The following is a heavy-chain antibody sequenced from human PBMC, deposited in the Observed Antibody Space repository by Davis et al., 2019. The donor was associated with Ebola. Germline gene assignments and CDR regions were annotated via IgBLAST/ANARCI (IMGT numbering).Heavy chain of an antibody. J-gene: IGHJ4*02. V-gene: IGHV3-48*02. Sequence: GESLKTSCAASGFTFSSYSMTWVRQAPGKGLEWISYIGRGSSPIYYADSVKSRFTISRDNANNSLYLHMNSLGDEDTAVYYCARDSGISGADDYWGQGTLVTVSS. CDR3: ARDSGISGADDY. D-gene: IGHD6-13*01. CDR1: GFTFSSYS. CDR2: IGRGSSPI.